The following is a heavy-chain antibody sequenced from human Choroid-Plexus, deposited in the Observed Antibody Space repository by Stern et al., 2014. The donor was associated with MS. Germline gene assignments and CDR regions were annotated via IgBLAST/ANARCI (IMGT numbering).Heavy chain of an antibody. V-gene: IGHV3-30*18. CDR3: AKDRQYLTYFFDH. CDR1: GFTFGSCA. D-gene: IGHD2/OR15-2a*01. CDR2: VSYDGSNK. Sequence: MQLVESGGGVVQPGRPLRLSCVASGFTFGSCAMHWVRQAPGTGLEWVAGVSYDGSNKYYADSVKGRFTISRDNSQNTLYMQMSSLSPEDTAVYYCAKDRQYLTYFFDHWGQGSLVTVSS. J-gene: IGHJ5*02.